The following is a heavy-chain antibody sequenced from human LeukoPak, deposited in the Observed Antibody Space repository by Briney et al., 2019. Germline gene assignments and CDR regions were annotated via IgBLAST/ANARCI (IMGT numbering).Heavy chain of an antibody. CDR3: ARIKAAAGPQEAFDI. CDR2: IYHSGST. CDR1: GYSISSGYY. J-gene: IGHJ3*02. D-gene: IGHD6-13*01. Sequence: PSETLSLTCTVSGYSISSGYYWGWIRQPPGKGLEWIGSIYHSGSTYYNPSLKSRVTISVDTSKNQFSLKLSSVTAADTAVYYCARIKAAAGPQEAFDIWGQGTTVTVSS. V-gene: IGHV4-38-2*02.